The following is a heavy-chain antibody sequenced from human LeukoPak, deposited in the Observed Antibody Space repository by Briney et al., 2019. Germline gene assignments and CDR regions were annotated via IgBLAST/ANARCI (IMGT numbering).Heavy chain of an antibody. CDR2: ISTDGSAT. Sequence: GGSLRLSCGASGFPFSTYWMHWVRQTPGKGLLWVSRISTDGSATNYADSVKGRFTISRDNARNTLYLQMNSLRAEDTAVYYCARDRYCSGGSCYPSYYYYYMDVWGKGTTVTVSS. CDR1: GFPFSTYW. J-gene: IGHJ6*03. CDR3: ARDRYCSGGSCYPSYYYYYMDV. V-gene: IGHV3-74*01. D-gene: IGHD2-15*01.